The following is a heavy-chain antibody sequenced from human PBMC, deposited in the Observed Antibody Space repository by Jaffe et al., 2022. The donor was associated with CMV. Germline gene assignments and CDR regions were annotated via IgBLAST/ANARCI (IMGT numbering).Heavy chain of an antibody. Sequence: QVQLVESGGGVVQPGRSLRLSCAASGFTFSSYGMHWVRQAPGKGLEWVAVIWYDGSNKYYADSVKGRFTISRDNSKNTLYLQMNSLRAEDTAVYYCARGPVKSSSFDYWGQGTLVTVSS. CDR3: ARGPVKSSSFDY. D-gene: IGHD6-13*01. CDR2: IWYDGSNK. CDR1: GFTFSSYG. J-gene: IGHJ4*02. V-gene: IGHV3-33*08.